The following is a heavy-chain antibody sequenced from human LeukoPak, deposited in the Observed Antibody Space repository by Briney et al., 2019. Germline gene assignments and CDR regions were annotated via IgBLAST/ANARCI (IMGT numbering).Heavy chain of an antibody. CDR2: ISAYNGNT. D-gene: IGHD3-22*01. J-gene: IGHJ4*02. CDR3: ARGGRYYYDSSGYYSYNY. Sequence: ASVKVSCKASGYTFTSYGISWVRQAPGQGLEWMGWISAYNGNTNYAQKLQGRVTMTTDTSTSTAYMELRSLRSDDTAVYYCARGGRYYYDSSGYYSYNYWGQGTLVTVSS. V-gene: IGHV1-18*01. CDR1: GYTFTSYG.